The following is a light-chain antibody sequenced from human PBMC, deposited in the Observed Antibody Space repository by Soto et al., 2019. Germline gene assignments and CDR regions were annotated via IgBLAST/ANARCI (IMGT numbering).Light chain of an antibody. J-gene: IGKJ4*01. CDR2: GAS. CDR1: QSVSSD. CDR3: QQYSNWPFT. V-gene: IGKV3-15*01. Sequence: IVMTQSPATLSVSPGERATLSCRASQSVSSDLAWYQQKPGQAPRLLIYGASTRATGIPARFSGSGSGTEFTLTISSLQSEDFAVYYCQQYSNWPFTFGGGTKV.